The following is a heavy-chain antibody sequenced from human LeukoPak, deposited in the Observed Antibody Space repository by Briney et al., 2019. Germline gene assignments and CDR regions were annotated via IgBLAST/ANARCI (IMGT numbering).Heavy chain of an antibody. V-gene: IGHV4-61*01. CDR2: IYYSGST. Sequence: SETLSLTCTVSGGSISSSSYYWSWIRQPPGKGLEWIGYIYYSGSTNYNPSLKSRVTISVDTSKNQFSLKLSSVTAADTAVYFCARDSSGYSGYDYYYMDVWGKGTTVTISS. CDR3: ARDSSGYSGYDYYYMDV. J-gene: IGHJ6*03. D-gene: IGHD1-26*01. CDR1: GGSISSSSYY.